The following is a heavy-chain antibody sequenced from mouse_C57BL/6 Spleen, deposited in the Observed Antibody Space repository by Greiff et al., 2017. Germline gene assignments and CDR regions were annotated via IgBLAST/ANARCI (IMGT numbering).Heavy chain of an antibody. Sequence: EVKLVESGGGLVQPGGSLSLSCAASGFTFTDYYMSWVRQPPGKALEWLGFIRNKANGYTTEYSASVKGRFTISRDNSQSILYLQMNALRAEDSATYYCARRYGNYVLYVDVWGTGTTVTVAS. CDR1: GFTFTDYY. CDR2: IRNKANGYTT. V-gene: IGHV7-3*01. J-gene: IGHJ1*03. CDR3: ARRYGNYVLYVDV. D-gene: IGHD2-1*01.